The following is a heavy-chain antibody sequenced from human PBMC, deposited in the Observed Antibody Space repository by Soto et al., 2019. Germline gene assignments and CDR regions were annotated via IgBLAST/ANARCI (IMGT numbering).Heavy chain of an antibody. CDR3: ARLDPWGSYFDY. CDR1: GGSISSSSYY. CDR2: IYYSGST. Sequence: SETLSLTCTVSGGSISSSSYYWGWIRQPPGKGLEWIGSIYYSGSTYYNPSLKIRVTISVDTSKNQFSLKLSSVTAADTAVYYCARLDPWGSYFDYWGQGTLVTVSS. D-gene: IGHD3-16*01. V-gene: IGHV4-39*01. J-gene: IGHJ4*02.